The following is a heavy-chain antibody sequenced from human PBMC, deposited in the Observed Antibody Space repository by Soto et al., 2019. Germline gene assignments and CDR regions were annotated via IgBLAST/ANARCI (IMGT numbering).Heavy chain of an antibody. J-gene: IGHJ5*02. CDR3: ARVGPWVPYYYDSSPYTFENWFDP. CDR2: IYHGGST. D-gene: IGHD3-22*01. Sequence: SETLALTCAVSGYSISSGYYWGFLRQPPGKGLECIGSIYHGGSTYYNPPLNSRVTLSIDMTNNHVSLILNSVTAADTAVYYCARVGPWVPYYYDSSPYTFENWFDPWGQGTLVTVSS. CDR1: GYSISSGYY. V-gene: IGHV4-38-2*01.